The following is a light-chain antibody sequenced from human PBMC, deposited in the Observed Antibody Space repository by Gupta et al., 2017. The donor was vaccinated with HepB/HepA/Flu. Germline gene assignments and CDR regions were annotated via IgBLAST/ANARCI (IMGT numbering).Light chain of an antibody. J-gene: IGKJ4*01. V-gene: IGKV1-39*01. CDR3: QQSYSTPL. CDR2: AAS. Sequence: DIQMTQSPSSLSASVGDRVTITCRASQSISSYLNWYQQKPGKAPKLLIYAASSLQSGVPSRLSGSGSGTDFTLTISSLQPEDFATYYCQQSYSTPLFGGGTKVEIK. CDR1: QSISSY.